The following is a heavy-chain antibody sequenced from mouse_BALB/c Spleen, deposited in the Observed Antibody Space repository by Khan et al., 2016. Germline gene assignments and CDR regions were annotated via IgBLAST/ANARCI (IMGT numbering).Heavy chain of an antibody. V-gene: IGHV2-9*02. Sequence: VQLQESGPGLVAPSQSLSITCAVSGFSLTTYGVHWVHQPPGKGLEWLGVIWAGGSTNNNSALMYRLIINKDNSKSQVVLKMNSLQTDDTAMYYCARILHGSSPYYAMDYWGQGTSVTVSS. CDR3: ARILHGSSPYYAMDY. J-gene: IGHJ4*01. CDR1: GFSLTTYG. CDR2: IWAGGST. D-gene: IGHD1-1*01.